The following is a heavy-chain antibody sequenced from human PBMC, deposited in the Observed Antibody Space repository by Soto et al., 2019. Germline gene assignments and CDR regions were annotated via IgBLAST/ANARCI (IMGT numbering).Heavy chain of an antibody. CDR3: TKDALTAVGFYFDF. Sequence: DVQLVESGGGLVQPGRSLRLSCAASGFTFDDYAMHWVRQAPGKGLEWVSGISSNSGSVGYADSVKGRFTISRDNSKHSLYLQMSSLKGEDTALYYCTKDALTAVGFYFDFWGQGTLVTVSS. D-gene: IGHD4-17*01. CDR2: ISSNSGSV. CDR1: GFTFDDYA. V-gene: IGHV3-9*01. J-gene: IGHJ4*02.